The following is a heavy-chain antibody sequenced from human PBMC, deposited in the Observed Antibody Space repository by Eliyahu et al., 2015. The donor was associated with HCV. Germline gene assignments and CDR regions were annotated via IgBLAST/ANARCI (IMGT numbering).Heavy chain of an antibody. Sequence: QVQLVQSGAEVKKPGASVKVSCKASGYTFTSYGISWVRXAPGQGLEWMGWISAYNGNTNYAQKLQGRVTMTTDTSTSTAYMELRSLRSDDTAVYYCARDPSGCSSTSCYGDYYYYDMDVWGQGTTVTVSS. CDR2: ISAYNGNT. J-gene: IGHJ6*02. D-gene: IGHD2-2*01. V-gene: IGHV1-18*01. CDR3: ARDPSGCSSTSCYGDYYYYDMDV. CDR1: GYTFTSYG.